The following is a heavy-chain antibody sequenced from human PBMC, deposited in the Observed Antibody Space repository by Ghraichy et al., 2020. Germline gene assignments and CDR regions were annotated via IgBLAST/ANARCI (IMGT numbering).Heavy chain of an antibody. J-gene: IGHJ4*02. CDR1: GFTFSSYS. CDR2: ISSSGGYI. CDR3: ASRYCTTTNCYSFDY. Sequence: GGSLRLSCAASGFTFSSYSMNWVRQAPGKGLEWVSSISSSGGYIYYADSVKGRFTISRDNAKNLLYLQMNSLRAEDTAVFYCASRYCTTTNCYSFDYWGQGTMVTVSS. V-gene: IGHV3-21*01. D-gene: IGHD2-2*01.